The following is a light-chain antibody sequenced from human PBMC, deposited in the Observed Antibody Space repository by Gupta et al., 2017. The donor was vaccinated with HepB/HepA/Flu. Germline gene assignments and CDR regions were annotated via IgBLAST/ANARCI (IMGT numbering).Light chain of an antibody. CDR3: QQISSYPLT. V-gene: IGKV1-9*01. CDR2: AAS. CDR1: QGISSS. J-gene: IGKJ3*01. Sequence: DIQLTQSPSFLSASVGDRVIITCRASQGISSSLAWFQQKPGRAPNLLIYAASTLESGVPSRFSGSGSGTEFTLTISSLQPEDFATYCCQQISSYPLTFGPGTKVDVK.